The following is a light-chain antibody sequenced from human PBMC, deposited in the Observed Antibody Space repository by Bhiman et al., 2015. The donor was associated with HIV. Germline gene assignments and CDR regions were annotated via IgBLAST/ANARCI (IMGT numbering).Light chain of an antibody. J-gene: IGLJ1*01. CDR1: SSDVGAFDY. Sequence: QSALTQPASVSGSPGQSITISCTGTSSDVGAFDYVSWYQQHPGKAPRLMIYDVSKWPSGVSNRFSGSKSANTASLTISAIQAEDEADYYCSSYTSSNTLVFGTGTKVTVL. V-gene: IGLV2-14*03. CDR2: DVS. CDR3: SSYTSSNTLV.